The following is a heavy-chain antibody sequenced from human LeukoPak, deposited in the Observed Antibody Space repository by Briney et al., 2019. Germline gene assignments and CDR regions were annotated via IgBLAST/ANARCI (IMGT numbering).Heavy chain of an antibody. CDR3: TRGGRGTSYFWQY. Sequence: GGSLRLSCAASGFTFDDYGMSWVRQAPGKGLEWVSGINWNGGSTGYADSVKGRFTISRDNAENSLYLHMNSLRADDTAVYYCTRGGRGTSYFWQYWGQGTLVTVSS. J-gene: IGHJ4*02. CDR1: GFTFDDYG. D-gene: IGHD1-26*01. V-gene: IGHV3-20*04. CDR2: INWNGGST.